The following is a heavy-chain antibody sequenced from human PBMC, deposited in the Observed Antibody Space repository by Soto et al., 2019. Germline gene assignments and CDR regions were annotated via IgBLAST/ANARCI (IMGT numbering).Heavy chain of an antibody. D-gene: IGHD3-3*01. CDR3: ARGFQMFGLFKKIDP. CDR2: ISPSSGNT. CDR1: GYTFTNYE. Sequence: QVQLVQSGAEVKKPGASVTVSCQASGYTFTNYEINWVRQAPGQGLEWLGWISPSSGNTGYPQKFQGRLTLTKNTDMNTSYLELSSLTSHDTAVYYCARGFQMFGLFKKIDPWGQGTLVIVSS. V-gene: IGHV1-8*02. J-gene: IGHJ5*02.